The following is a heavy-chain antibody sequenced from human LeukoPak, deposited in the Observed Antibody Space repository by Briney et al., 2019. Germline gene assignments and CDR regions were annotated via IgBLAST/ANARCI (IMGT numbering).Heavy chain of an antibody. J-gene: IGHJ4*02. CDR3: ARGYYDSSGYPITNFHY. Sequence: ASVKVSCKASGGTFSSYTISWVRQAPRQGLEWMGRIIPILGIANYAQKFQGRVTITADKSTSTAYMELSSLRSEDTAVYYCARGYYDSSGYPITNFHYWGQGTLVTVSS. CDR2: IIPILGIA. V-gene: IGHV1-69*02. CDR1: GGTFSSYT. D-gene: IGHD3-22*01.